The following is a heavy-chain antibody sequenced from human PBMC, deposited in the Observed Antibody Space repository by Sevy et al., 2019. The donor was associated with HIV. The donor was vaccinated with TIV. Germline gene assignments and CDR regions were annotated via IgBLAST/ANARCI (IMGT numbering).Heavy chain of an antibody. CDR3: ARGPYNGLWSAL. V-gene: IGHV1-69*13. CDR1: GGPISNYA. D-gene: IGHD3-3*01. CDR2: ITPLSGSA. Sequence: ASVKVSCKASGGPISNYALIWVRQAPGQGLEWMGGITPLSGSAHYSQMFQGRVTITADESTRTAYMELSSLRSEDTAVYFCARGPYNGLWSALWGLGTLVTVSS. J-gene: IGHJ4*02.